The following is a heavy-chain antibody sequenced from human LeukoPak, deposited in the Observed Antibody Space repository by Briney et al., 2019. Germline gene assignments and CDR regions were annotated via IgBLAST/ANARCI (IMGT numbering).Heavy chain of an antibody. Sequence: GGSLRLSCAASGFTFSSYEMNWVRQAPGKGLEWVANIKQDGSEKYYVDSVKGRFTISRDNAKNSLYLQMNSLRAEDTAVYYCARDYIGSGWLDYWGQGTLVTVSS. J-gene: IGHJ4*02. D-gene: IGHD6-19*01. CDR3: ARDYIGSGWLDY. CDR1: GFTFSSYE. CDR2: IKQDGSEK. V-gene: IGHV3-7*01.